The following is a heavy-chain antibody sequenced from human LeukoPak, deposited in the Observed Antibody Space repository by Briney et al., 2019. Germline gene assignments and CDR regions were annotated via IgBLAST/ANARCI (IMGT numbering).Heavy chain of an antibody. Sequence: GGSLRLSCAASGFTFSSYAMSWVRQAPGKGLEWVSAISGSGGSTYYADSVKGRFTISRDNSKSTLYLQMNSLRAEDTAVYYCAKDLVVPAATLVDYWGQGTLVTVSS. V-gene: IGHV3-23*01. CDR3: AKDLVVPAATLVDY. J-gene: IGHJ4*02. CDR1: GFTFSSYA. D-gene: IGHD2-2*01. CDR2: ISGSGGST.